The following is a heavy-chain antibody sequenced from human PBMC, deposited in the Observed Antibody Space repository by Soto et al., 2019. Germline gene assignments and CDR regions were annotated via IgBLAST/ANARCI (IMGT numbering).Heavy chain of an antibody. D-gene: IGHD1-20*01. J-gene: IGHJ6*02. V-gene: IGHV1-18*01. CDR3: ARNNLYGLDL. Sequence: ASVKVSCKVYGYTFNSYDFTWVRQAPGQGLEWMGWMGAYTGNTNYAEKFQGRVSLTVDASTSTAYMELRSLTADDTARYYCARNNLYGLDLXX. CDR1: GYTFNSYD. CDR2: MGAYTGNT.